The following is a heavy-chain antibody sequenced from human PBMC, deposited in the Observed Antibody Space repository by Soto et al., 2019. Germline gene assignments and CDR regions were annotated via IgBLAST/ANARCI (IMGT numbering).Heavy chain of an antibody. V-gene: IGHV4-31*03. CDR3: ARLDYHASRRLDY. Sequence: PSETLSLTCTVSGASISSGGYYWTWIRQQSGKGLDWIGYIYYSGTTYYNPSLKSRIATSVDTSQNHFSLTLRSLTAADTAVYFGARLDYHASRRLDYRGQGIQVTVSS. D-gene: IGHD3-16*01. J-gene: IGHJ4*02. CDR1: GASISSGGYY. CDR2: IYYSGTT.